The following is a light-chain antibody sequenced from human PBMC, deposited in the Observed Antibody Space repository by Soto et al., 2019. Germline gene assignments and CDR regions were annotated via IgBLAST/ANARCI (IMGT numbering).Light chain of an antibody. V-gene: IGKV3-20*01. CDR2: GTS. CDR3: QQYGSSALT. J-gene: IGKJ4*01. Sequence: EIVLTQSPGTLSLSPGERATLSCRASQSVSSSYLVWYQQRPGQPPRLLIYGTSNRAAGIPDRFTGTGSGTDFILSIYRLEPEDSAVYYSQQYGSSALTFGGGTKV. CDR1: QSVSSSY.